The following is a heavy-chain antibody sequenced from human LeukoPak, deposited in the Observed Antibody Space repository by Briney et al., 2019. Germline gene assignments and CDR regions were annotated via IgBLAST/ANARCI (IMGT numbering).Heavy chain of an antibody. V-gene: IGHV4-59*01. CDR2: ISYSGST. D-gene: IGHD3-16*01. Sequence: SETLSLTCTVSGGSLSYYYWSWIRQPPGKGLEWIGYISYSGSTNYNPSLKSRVTISEDTSKSQFSLNLSSVTAADTAVYYCAATSGGRTYWGQGTLVTVSS. J-gene: IGHJ4*02. CDR3: AATSGGRTY. CDR1: GGSLSYYY.